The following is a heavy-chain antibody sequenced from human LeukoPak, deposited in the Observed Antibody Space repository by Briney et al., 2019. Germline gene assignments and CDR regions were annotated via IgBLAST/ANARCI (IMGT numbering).Heavy chain of an antibody. Sequence: SQTLSLTCAISGDSVSSNSAAWNWIRQSPSRGLEWLGRTYYRSEWYNDYAVSVKSRITISPDTSKNQFSLQLISVTPEDTALYYCVRQKSDDNYYYGLDVWGQGTTVTVSS. CDR1: GDSVSSNSAA. CDR3: VRQKSDDNYYYGLDV. J-gene: IGHJ6*02. CDR2: TYYRSEWYN. V-gene: IGHV6-1*01. D-gene: IGHD2-21*01.